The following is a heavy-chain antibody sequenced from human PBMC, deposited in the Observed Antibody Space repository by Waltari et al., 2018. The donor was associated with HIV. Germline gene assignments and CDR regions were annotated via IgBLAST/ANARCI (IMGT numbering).Heavy chain of an antibody. CDR2: IKEDGRDK. J-gene: IGHJ5*02. Sequence: EVQLVESGGGLVQPGGSLRLSCAASGFTFWSYWMSWVRQAPGKGLEWVANIKEDGRDKYYVDSVKGRFTISRDNAKNTLYLQMNSLRADDTAVYYCARGWWEQQRNRKYNWFDPWGQGTLVTVSS. D-gene: IGHD1-26*01. CDR3: ARGWWEQQRNRKYNWFDP. CDR1: GFTFWSYW. V-gene: IGHV3-7*01.